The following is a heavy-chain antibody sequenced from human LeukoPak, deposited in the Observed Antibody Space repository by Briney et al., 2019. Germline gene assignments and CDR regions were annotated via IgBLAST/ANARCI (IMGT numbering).Heavy chain of an antibody. D-gene: IGHD4-23*01. J-gene: IGHJ2*01. CDR3: ATRRLRWYRYYFDL. V-gene: IGHV4-38-2*02. Sequence: SETLSLTCTVSGYSISSGYYWGWIRQPPGKGLEWIGSIYYSGSTYYNPSLKSRVTISVDTSKNQFSLKLSSVTAADTAVYYCATRRLRWYRYYFDLWGRGTLVTVSS. CDR1: GYSISSGYY. CDR2: IYYSGST.